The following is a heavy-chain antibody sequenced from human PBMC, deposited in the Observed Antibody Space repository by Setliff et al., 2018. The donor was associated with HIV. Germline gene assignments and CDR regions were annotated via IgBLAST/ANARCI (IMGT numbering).Heavy chain of an antibody. CDR3: AREVKQWLVMPVNWFDP. CDR1: GGTFSSYA. Sequence: SVKVSCKASGGTFSSYAISWVRQAPGQGLEWMGGIIPIFGTSNYPQVRDRVTMTRDTSISTAYMELSGLRSDDTAIYYCAREVKQWLVMPVNWFDPWGKGTQVTVSS. V-gene: IGHV1-69*05. J-gene: IGHJ5*02. D-gene: IGHD6-19*01. CDR2: IIPIFGTS.